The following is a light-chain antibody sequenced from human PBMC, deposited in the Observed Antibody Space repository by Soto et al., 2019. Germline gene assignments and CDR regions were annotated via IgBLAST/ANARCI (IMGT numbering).Light chain of an antibody. CDR3: AAVDDSLNGWV. J-gene: IGLJ3*02. Sequence: QSVLTQPPSASGTPGQRVTISCSGSSSNIASNTVNWFQQFPGTAPKLLIHSNNQRPSGVPDRFSGSKSGTSASLAISGLQSEDEADYCCAAVDDSLNGWVIGGGTKLTVL. CDR1: SSNIASNT. CDR2: SNN. V-gene: IGLV1-44*01.